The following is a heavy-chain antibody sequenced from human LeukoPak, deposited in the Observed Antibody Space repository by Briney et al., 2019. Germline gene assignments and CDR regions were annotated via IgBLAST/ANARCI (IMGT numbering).Heavy chain of an antibody. J-gene: IGHJ6*03. D-gene: IGHD2-15*01. CDR3: ARENEGVVVVAATSYYYYYMDV. CDR2: IYHSGST. V-gene: IGHV4-4*02. CDR1: GGSISSSNW. Sequence: SETLSLTCAVSGGSISSSNWWSWVRQPPGKGLEWIGEIYHSGSTNYNPSLKSRVAISVDKSKNQFSLKLSSVTAADTAVYYCARENEGVVVVAATSYYYYYMDVWGKGTTVTVSS.